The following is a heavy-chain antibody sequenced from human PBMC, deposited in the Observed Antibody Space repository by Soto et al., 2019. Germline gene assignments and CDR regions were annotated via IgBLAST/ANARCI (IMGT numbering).Heavy chain of an antibody. V-gene: IGHV6-1*01. D-gene: IGHD6-13*01. Sequence: QTLSLTWALSGDGVSSTSEAWNWIKQPACRCLEWRGRTCYRCKWYNDYAVSVRSRITINPDTSKHQLSLQLNSVSPEDKAMHYSAREEEAAGRWRGMDVWGQGTTASASS. J-gene: IGHJ6*02. CDR2: TCYRCKWYN. CDR1: GDGVSSTSEA. CDR3: AREEEAAGRWRGMDV.